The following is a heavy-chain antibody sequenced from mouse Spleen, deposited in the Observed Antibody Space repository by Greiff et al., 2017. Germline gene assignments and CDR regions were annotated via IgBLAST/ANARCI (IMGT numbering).Heavy chain of an antibody. CDR2: ISSGSSTI. CDR3: ARSYYRYYFDY. J-gene: IGHJ2*01. CDR1: GFTFSSFG. D-gene: IGHD2-14*01. V-gene: IGHV5-17*02. Sequence: EVHLVESGGDLVKPGGSLKLSCAASGFTFSSFGMHWVRQAPEKGLEWVAYISSGSSTIYYADTVKGRFTISRDNPKNTLFLQMTSLRSEDTAMYYCARSYYRYYFDYWGQGTTLTVSS.